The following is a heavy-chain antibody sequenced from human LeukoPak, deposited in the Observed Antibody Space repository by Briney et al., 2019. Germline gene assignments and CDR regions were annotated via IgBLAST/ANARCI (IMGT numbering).Heavy chain of an antibody. Sequence: PGGSLRLSCAASGFTFSSYSMNWVRQAPGKGLEWVSYISSSSSTIYYADSVKGRFTISRDNAKNSLYLQMNSLRAEDTAVYYCARGSRDAFDIWGQGTMVTVSS. J-gene: IGHJ3*02. D-gene: IGHD1-26*01. CDR2: ISSSSSTI. V-gene: IGHV3-48*01. CDR3: ARGSRDAFDI. CDR1: GFTFSSYS.